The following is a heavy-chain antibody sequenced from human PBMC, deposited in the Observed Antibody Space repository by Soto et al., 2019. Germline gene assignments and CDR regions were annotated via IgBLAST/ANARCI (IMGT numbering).Heavy chain of an antibody. Sequence: SGGSLRLSCAASGFTFSSYEMNWVRQAPGKGLEWVSYISSSGSTIYYADSVKGRFTISRDNAKNSLYLQMNSLRAEDTAVYYCAREIGYCSSTSCDDAFDIWGQGTMVTVSS. J-gene: IGHJ3*02. D-gene: IGHD2-2*01. V-gene: IGHV3-48*03. CDR1: GFTFSSYE. CDR2: ISSSGSTI. CDR3: AREIGYCSSTSCDDAFDI.